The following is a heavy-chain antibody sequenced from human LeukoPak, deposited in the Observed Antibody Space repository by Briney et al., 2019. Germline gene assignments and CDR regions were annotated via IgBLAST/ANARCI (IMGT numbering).Heavy chain of an antibody. CDR2: ISGSGSTI. D-gene: IGHD4/OR15-4a*01. CDR1: GFSFNNFA. J-gene: IGHJ4*02. Sequence: GGSLRLSCAASGFSFNNFAMSWVRQAPGEGLEWVSAISGSGSTIFYADSVKGRFTVSRDNSENTLFLQMNSLGAEDTALYYCAKATMDTTYFDSWGQGTLVTVSS. V-gene: IGHV3-23*01. CDR3: AKATMDTTYFDS.